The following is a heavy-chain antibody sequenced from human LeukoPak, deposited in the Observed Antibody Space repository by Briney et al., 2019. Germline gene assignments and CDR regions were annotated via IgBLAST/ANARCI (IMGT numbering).Heavy chain of an antibody. J-gene: IGHJ4*02. D-gene: IGHD3-22*01. CDR1: EYTFTGYY. CDR2: INPNSGGT. Sequence: ASVKVSCKASEYTFTGYYMHWVRQAPGQGLEWMGWINPNSGGTNYAQKFQGRVTMTRDTSISTAYMELSRLRSDDTAVYYCARDGYYYDSSGYFGYWGQGTLVTVSS. V-gene: IGHV1-2*02. CDR3: ARDGYYYDSSGYFGY.